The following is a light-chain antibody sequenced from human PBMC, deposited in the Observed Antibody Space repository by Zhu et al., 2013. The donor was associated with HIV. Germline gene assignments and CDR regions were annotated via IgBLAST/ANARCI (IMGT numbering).Light chain of an antibody. Sequence: EIVMTQSPATLSVSPGERATLSCRASQSVSSNLAWYQQKPGQSPRLLIYGASNRATGIPDRFSGSGSGTDFTLSISRLEPEDFAVYYCQQFGSSPFGQGTRLEIK. CDR1: QSVSSN. V-gene: IGKV3-20*01. CDR3: QQFGSSP. CDR2: GAS. J-gene: IGKJ5*01.